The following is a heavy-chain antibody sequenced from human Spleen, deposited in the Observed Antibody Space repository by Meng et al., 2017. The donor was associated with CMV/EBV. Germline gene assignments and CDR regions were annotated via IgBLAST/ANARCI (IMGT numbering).Heavy chain of an antibody. CDR3: ARGAYYYDTSGYYKTHFGY. D-gene: IGHD3-22*01. V-gene: IGHV1-2*02. J-gene: IGHJ4*02. CDR2: INPNSCGT. Sequence: ASVKVSCKACGYTFTGYYMHWVRQAPGQGLEWMGGINPNSCGTNYAQKFHGRVTMTMDTSISTAYMELRRLKSDDTAVYYCARGAYYYDTSGYYKTHFGYWGQGTLVTVSS. CDR1: GYTFTGYY.